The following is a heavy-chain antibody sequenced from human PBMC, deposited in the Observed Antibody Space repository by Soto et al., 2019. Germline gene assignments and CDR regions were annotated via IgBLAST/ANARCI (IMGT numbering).Heavy chain of an antibody. CDR3: ARHPDPYYGMDV. V-gene: IGHV5-51*01. J-gene: IGHJ6*02. CDR1: GYRFTSFW. CDR2: IYPGESDT. Sequence: GESLKISCQGSGYRFTSFWIAWVRQMPGKGLEWMGIIYPGESDTIYSPSFQGQVTISADKSISTAFLQWSSLKASDTAIYYCARHPDPYYGMDVWGQGTTVTVS.